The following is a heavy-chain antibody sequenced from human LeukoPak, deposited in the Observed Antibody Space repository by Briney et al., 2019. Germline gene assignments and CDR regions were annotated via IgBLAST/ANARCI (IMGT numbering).Heavy chain of an antibody. D-gene: IGHD3-3*01. CDR3: ARLPITKRAMDV. V-gene: IGHV4-39*01. CDR1: GDSIRSGDAY. CDR2: IYYVGSP. J-gene: IGHJ6*02. Sequence: ASGTLSLTCSVSGDSIRSGDAYWGWIRQSPLKGLEWIASIYYVGSPHYNPSLNSRRVTMSVDTAKNQFSLKLTSVTAADTAVYYCARLPITKRAMDVWGQGTTVTVSS.